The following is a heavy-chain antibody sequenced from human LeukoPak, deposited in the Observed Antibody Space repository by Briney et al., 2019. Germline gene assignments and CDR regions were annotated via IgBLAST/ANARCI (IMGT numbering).Heavy chain of an antibody. CDR3: ARAPYGSGTGYAFDI. CDR1: GGTFSSYA. Sequence: GASVKVSCKASGGTFSSYAISWVRQAPGQGLEWMGGIIPIFGTANYAQKFQGRVTITADKSTSTAYMELSSLRSEDTAVYYCARAPYGSGTGYAFDIWGQGTMVTVSS. J-gene: IGHJ3*02. D-gene: IGHD3-10*01. CDR2: IIPIFGTA. V-gene: IGHV1-69*06.